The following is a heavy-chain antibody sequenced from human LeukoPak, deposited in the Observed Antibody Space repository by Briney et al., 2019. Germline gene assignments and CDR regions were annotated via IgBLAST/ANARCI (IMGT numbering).Heavy chain of an antibody. V-gene: IGHV4-34*01. CDR2: INHSGST. Sequence: SETLSLTCAVYGGSFSGYYWSWIRQPPGKGLEWIGEINHSGSTNYNPSLKSRVTISVDTSKNQFSLKLSSVTAADTAVYYCARKRQSGNYYYYGMDVWGQGTTVTVSS. CDR1: GGSFSGYY. CDR3: ARKRQSGNYYYYGMDV. J-gene: IGHJ6*01.